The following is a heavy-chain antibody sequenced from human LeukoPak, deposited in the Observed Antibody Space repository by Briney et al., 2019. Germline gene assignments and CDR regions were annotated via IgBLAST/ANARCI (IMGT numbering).Heavy chain of an antibody. CDR2: VYSGGST. CDR1: GFTVSSNY. CDR3: ARGGGTGSYPLDY. J-gene: IGHJ4*02. D-gene: IGHD3-10*01. Sequence: GGSLRLSCAVSGFTVSSNYMSWVRQAPGKGLEWVSVVYSGGSTYYADSVKGRSTISRDNSKNTLDLQMNSLRAEDTAVYYCARGGGTGSYPLDYWGQGTLVIVSS. V-gene: IGHV3-53*01.